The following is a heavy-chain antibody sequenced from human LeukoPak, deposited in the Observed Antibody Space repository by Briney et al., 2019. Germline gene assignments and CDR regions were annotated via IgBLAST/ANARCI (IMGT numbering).Heavy chain of an antibody. Sequence: KPSETLSLTCTVSGGSISSYYWSWIRQPPGKGLEWIGYISYSGSTNYNPPLKSRVTMSVDTSKNHFSLNLSSVTAADTAVYYCALLTTVTSYYFDYWGQGTLVTVSS. CDR3: ALLTTVTSYYFDY. CDR2: ISYSGST. D-gene: IGHD4-17*01. V-gene: IGHV4-59*01. J-gene: IGHJ4*02. CDR1: GGSISSYY.